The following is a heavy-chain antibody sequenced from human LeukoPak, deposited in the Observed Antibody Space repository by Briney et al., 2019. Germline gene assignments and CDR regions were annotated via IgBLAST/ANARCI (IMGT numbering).Heavy chain of an antibody. CDR3: ARPPSRGYSSSFEY. J-gene: IGHJ4*02. V-gene: IGHV5-51*01. CDR2: IYPDESNI. Sequence: GESLKISCKGSGYSFATYWIAWVRLMPGKGLEWMGIIYPDESNIRYSPSFQGQVTISADKSISTAYLQWSSLKASDTAIYYCARPPSRGYSSSFEYWGQGTLVTVSS. CDR1: GYSFATYW. D-gene: IGHD2-2*03.